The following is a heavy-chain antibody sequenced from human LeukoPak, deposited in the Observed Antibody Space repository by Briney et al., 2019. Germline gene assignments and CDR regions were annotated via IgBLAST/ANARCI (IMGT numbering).Heavy chain of an antibody. Sequence: SVTVSCKASGGTFSSYAISWVRQAPGQGLEWMGGIIPIFGTANYAQKFQGRVTITADESTSTAYMELSSLRSEDTAVYYCARFNRSVYYYDSSGYSPFDYWGQGTLVTVSS. CDR2: IIPIFGTA. CDR3: ARFNRSVYYYDSSGYSPFDY. CDR1: GGTFSSYA. J-gene: IGHJ4*02. V-gene: IGHV1-69*13. D-gene: IGHD3-22*01.